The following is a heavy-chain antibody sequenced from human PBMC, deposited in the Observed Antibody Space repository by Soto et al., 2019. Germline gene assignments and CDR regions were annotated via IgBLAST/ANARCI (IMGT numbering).Heavy chain of an antibody. CDR3: AKGFIVVVTVIRPDDAFDA. V-gene: IGHV3-23*01. Sequence: PSETLSLTCTVSGGSISSSSYYWGWVRQAPGKGLEWVSGISGGGGSTYYADSVKGRFTISRDPSKNTIFLEMNSLRAEDTAVYYCAKGFIVVVTVIRPDDAFDAWGQGTLVTVSS. D-gene: IGHD2-21*02. CDR1: GGSISSSSYY. J-gene: IGHJ5*01. CDR2: ISGGGGST.